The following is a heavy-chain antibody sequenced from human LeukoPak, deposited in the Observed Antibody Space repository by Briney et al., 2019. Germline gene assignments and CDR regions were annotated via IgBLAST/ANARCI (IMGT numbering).Heavy chain of an antibody. CDR1: GGSISSGGYY. CDR2: IYYSGST. J-gene: IGHJ6*04. D-gene: IGHD3-9*01. V-gene: IGHV4-31*03. CDR3: ARESHYDILTGYYWVAGMDV. Sequence: SQTLSLTCTVSGGSISSGGYYWSWIRQHPGKGLEWIGYIYYSGSTNYNPSLKSRVTISVDTSKNQFSLKLSSVTAADTAVYYCARESHYDILTGYYWVAGMDVWGKGTTVTVSS.